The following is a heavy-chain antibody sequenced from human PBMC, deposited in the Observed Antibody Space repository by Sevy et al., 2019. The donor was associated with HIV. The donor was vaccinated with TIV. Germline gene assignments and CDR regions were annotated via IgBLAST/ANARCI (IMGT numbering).Heavy chain of an antibody. Sequence: ASVKVSCKASGYTFTSYDINWVRQATGQGLEWMGWMNPNSGNTDYPQKFQGRVTMTRNTSIRTAYMELSSLRYEDTAEYFCARGFPATTMVRYYLYAMDIWGQGTTVTVSS. CDR2: MNPNSGNT. CDR1: GYTFTSYD. J-gene: IGHJ6*02. D-gene: IGHD3-10*01. V-gene: IGHV1-8*01. CDR3: ARGFPATTMVRYYLYAMDI.